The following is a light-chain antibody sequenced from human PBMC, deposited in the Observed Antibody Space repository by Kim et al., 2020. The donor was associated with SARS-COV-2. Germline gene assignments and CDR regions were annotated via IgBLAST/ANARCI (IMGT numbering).Light chain of an antibody. CDR2: GKN. CDR3: NSRDSNATVV. CDR1: SLRTYY. V-gene: IGLV3-19*01. Sequence: SSELTQDPAVSVALGQTVRITCQGDSLRTYYATWYQQKPGQAPILVIFGKNSRPSGIPDRFSGSSSGNTASLTITGTQAGDEADYYCNSRDSNATVVFGG. J-gene: IGLJ2*01.